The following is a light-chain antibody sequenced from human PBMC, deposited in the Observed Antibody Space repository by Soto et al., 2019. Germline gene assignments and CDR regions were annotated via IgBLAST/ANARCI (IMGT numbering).Light chain of an antibody. J-gene: IGKJ4*01. CDR1: QSISSW. CDR2: KAS. V-gene: IGKV1-5*03. Sequence: DIQMTQSPSTLSASVGDRATITCRASQSISSWLAWYQQKPGKAPKLLIFKASSLESGVPSRFSGSGSGTEFTLTISSLQPDDLATYYCQQHNSFPLTFGVGTKVEIK. CDR3: QQHNSFPLT.